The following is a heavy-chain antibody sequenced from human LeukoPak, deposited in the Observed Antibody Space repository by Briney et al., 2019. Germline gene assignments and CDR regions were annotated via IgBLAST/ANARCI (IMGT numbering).Heavy chain of an antibody. Sequence: SETLSLTCTVSGGSISSSSYYWCWIRQPPGKGLEWIGSIYYSGSTYYNPSVKSRVTISVDTSKDQFSLKLSSVIAADTAVYYCASSRGYNYGPPDYWGQGTLVTVSS. CDR1: GGSISSSSYY. CDR2: IYYSGST. D-gene: IGHD5-18*01. J-gene: IGHJ4*02. CDR3: ASSRGYNYGPPDY. V-gene: IGHV4-39*01.